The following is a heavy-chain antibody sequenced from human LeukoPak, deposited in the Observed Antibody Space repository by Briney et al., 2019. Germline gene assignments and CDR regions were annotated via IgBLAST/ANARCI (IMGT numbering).Heavy chain of an antibody. D-gene: IGHD3-16*01. CDR1: GFAFSSYG. CDR2: IRYDGSNK. V-gene: IGHV3-30*02. J-gene: IGHJ6*03. Sequence: GGSLRLSCAASGFAFSSYGMHWVRQAPGKGLEWVAFIRYDGSNKYYADSVKGRFTISRDNSKNTLYLQMNSLRAEDTAVYYCWWSDYVSTPESEYYMDVWGKGTTVTVSS. CDR3: WWSDYVSTPESEYYMDV.